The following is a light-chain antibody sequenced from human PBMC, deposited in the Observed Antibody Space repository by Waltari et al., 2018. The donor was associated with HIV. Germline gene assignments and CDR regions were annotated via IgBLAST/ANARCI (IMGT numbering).Light chain of an antibody. V-gene: IGKV1-33*01. Sequence: IQMTQSPSSLSASVGDRVTITCQASQGIGNFLNWYQQKPVKAPKRLISDASNLRSGVPSRFSGTGSGTHFTLTISGLQAEDIGTYYCQQYDNPLYSFGQGTKLE. CDR1: QGIGNF. CDR3: QQYDNPLYS. CDR2: DAS. J-gene: IGKJ2*03.